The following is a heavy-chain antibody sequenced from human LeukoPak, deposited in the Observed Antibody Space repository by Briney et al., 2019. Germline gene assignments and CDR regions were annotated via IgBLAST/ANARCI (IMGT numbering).Heavy chain of an antibody. V-gene: IGHV3-30*02. Sequence: PGGSLRLSCAASGFTFSSYGMHWVRQAPGKGLEWVAFIRYDGSNKYYADSVKGRFTISRDNSKNTLYLQMNSLRAEDTAVYYCARVPLAFEDCSGGSCFFDYWGQGTLVTVSS. CDR1: GFTFSSYG. CDR3: ARVPLAFEDCSGGSCFFDY. CDR2: IRYDGSNK. D-gene: IGHD2-15*01. J-gene: IGHJ4*02.